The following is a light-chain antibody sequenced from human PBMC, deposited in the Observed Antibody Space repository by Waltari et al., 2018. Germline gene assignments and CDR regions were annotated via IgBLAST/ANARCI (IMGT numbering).Light chain of an antibody. CDR3: QQTYNSPPWT. CDR2: AAC. V-gene: IGKV1-39*01. J-gene: IGKJ1*01. Sequence: DIQMTQSPSSLSASVGDRVTINCRASQSISTYLNWYQQKPGKPPKLLIFAACSLQSGAPTMFSGGGSGTDVALTIRRLQPKDCANYYCQQTYNSPPWTFGQGTKVEIK. CDR1: QSISTY.